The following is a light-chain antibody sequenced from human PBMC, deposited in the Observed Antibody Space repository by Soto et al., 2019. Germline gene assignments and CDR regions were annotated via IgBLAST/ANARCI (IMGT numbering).Light chain of an antibody. CDR1: MNIRSR. V-gene: IGKV1-5*03. J-gene: IGKJ4*01. CDR2: KAS. CDR3: QPYGSSLGVT. Sequence: DFQMTQSPSTLSASVGDRVTITCRASMNIRSRLAWYQQKPGKAPKLLIYKASTLESGVPSRFSGSGSGTDFTLTISRLEPEDFSVYDYQPYGSSLGVTFGGGTKVDIK.